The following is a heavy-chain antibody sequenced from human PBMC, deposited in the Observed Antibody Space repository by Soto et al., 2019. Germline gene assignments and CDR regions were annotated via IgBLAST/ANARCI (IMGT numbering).Heavy chain of an antibody. CDR2: INSDGSST. Sequence: LRLSCAASGFTFSSYWMHWVRQAPGKGLVWVSRINSDGSSTSYADSVKGRFTISRDNAKNTLYLQMNSLRAEDTAVYYCARLAPYYYDSSGYYSHAPKYYFDYWGQGTLVTVSS. CDR3: ARLAPYYYDSSGYYSHAPKYYFDY. CDR1: GFTFSSYW. V-gene: IGHV3-74*01. J-gene: IGHJ4*02. D-gene: IGHD3-22*01.